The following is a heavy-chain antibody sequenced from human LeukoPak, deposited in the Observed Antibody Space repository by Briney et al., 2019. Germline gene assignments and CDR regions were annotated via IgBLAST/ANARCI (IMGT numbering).Heavy chain of an antibody. CDR3: ARGYSSGWFLVYYFDY. V-gene: IGHV1-2*02. D-gene: IGHD6-19*01. CDR1: GYTFTGYY. CDR2: INPNSGGT. J-gene: IGHJ4*02. Sequence: ASVKVSCKASGYTFTGYYMHWVRQAPGQGLEWMGWINPNSGGTNYAQKFQGRVTMTRDTSIRTAYMELRRLRSDDTAVYYCARGYSSGWFLVYYFDYWGQGTLVTVSS.